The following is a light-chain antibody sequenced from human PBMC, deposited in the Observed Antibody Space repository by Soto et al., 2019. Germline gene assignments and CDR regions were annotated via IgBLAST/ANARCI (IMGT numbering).Light chain of an antibody. CDR1: SGHSSYA. CDR3: QTWGTGIQV. CDR2: LNSDGSH. J-gene: IGLJ2*01. Sequence: QPVLTQSPSASASLGASVKLTCTLTSGHSSYAIAWHQQQPEKGPRYLMKLNSDGSHSKGDGSPDRFSGSSPGAERYLTISSLQSEDEADYYCQTWGTGIQVFGGGTKLTVL. V-gene: IGLV4-69*01.